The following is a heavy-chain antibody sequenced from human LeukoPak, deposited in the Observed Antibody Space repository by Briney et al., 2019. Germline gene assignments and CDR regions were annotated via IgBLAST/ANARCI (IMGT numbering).Heavy chain of an antibody. CDR2: ISWNSGSI. D-gene: IGHD3-22*01. Sequence: PGRSLRLSCAASGFTFDDYAMHWGRQAPGKGLEWVSGISWNSGSIGYADSVKGRFTISRDNAKNSLYLQMNSLRAEDTALYYCAKAGGGYYDSSGYLDYWGQGTLVTVSS. CDR1: GFTFDDYA. J-gene: IGHJ4*02. V-gene: IGHV3-9*01. CDR3: AKAGGGYYDSSGYLDY.